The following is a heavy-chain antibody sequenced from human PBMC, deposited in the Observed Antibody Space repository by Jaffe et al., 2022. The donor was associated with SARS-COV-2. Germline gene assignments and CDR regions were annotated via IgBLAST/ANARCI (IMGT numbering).Heavy chain of an antibody. CDR3: AKRAPKIPGMNYYYYYGMDV. Sequence: EVQLLESGGGLVQPGGSLRLSCAASGFTFSSYAMSWVRQAPGKGLEWVSAISGSGGSTYYADSVKGRFTISRDNSKNTLYLQMNSLRAEDTAVYYCAKRAPKIPGMNYYYYYGMDVWGQGTTVTVSS. D-gene: IGHD3-10*01. V-gene: IGHV3-23*01. CDR1: GFTFSSYA. CDR2: ISGSGGST. J-gene: IGHJ6*02.